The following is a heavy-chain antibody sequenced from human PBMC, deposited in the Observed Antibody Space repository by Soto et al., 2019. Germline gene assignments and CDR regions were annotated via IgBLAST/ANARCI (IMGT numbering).Heavy chain of an antibody. CDR2: IYHSGST. Sequence: SETLSLTCAVSGGSISSGGYSWSWIRQPPGKGLEWIGYIYHSGSTYYNPSLKSRVTISVDRSKNQFSLRLSSVTAADTAVYYCARSGSGDNADYWGQGTLVTASS. D-gene: IGHD4-17*01. CDR1: GGSISSGGYS. V-gene: IGHV4-30-2*01. CDR3: ARSGSGDNADY. J-gene: IGHJ4*02.